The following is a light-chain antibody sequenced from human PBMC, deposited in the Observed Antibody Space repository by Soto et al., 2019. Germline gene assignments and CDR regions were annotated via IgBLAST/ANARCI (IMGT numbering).Light chain of an antibody. Sequence: DIVLTQSPDTLSLSPGERVTLSCMASQSVRNNYLAWYQQKPGQAPRLLIYETYRRATGIPDRFSGSGSGIDFTLTITRLEPEDFAVYLCQQYGGSSRTFGLGTKADIK. J-gene: IGKJ1*01. CDR1: QSVRNNY. CDR3: QQYGGSSRT. CDR2: ETY. V-gene: IGKV3-20*01.